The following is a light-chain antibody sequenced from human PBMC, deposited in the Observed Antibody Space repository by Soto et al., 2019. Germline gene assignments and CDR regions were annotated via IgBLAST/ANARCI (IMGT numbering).Light chain of an antibody. Sequence: EIVMTQSPATLSVSPGERVTLSCRASQSVSNNLVWYQQKPGQAPRLLIYGASTRATAIPARFSGSGSGTDFTLTISSLQSEDFALYYCQQYHNLWTFGQGTEVEIK. J-gene: IGKJ1*01. CDR2: GAS. V-gene: IGKV3-15*01. CDR3: QQYHNLWT. CDR1: QSVSNN.